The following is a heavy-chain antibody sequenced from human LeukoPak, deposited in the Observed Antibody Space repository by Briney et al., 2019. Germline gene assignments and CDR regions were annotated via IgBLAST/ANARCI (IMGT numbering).Heavy chain of an antibody. CDR3: ARSLLRYFDWYDD. V-gene: IGHV1-2*02. CDR1: GYTFTGYY. J-gene: IGHJ5*02. D-gene: IGHD3-9*01. CDR2: INPNSGGT. Sequence: ASVKVSCKASGYTFTGYYMHWVRQAPGQGLEWMGWINPNSGGTNYAQKFQGRVTMTRDTSISTVYMELSRLRSDDTAVYYCARSLLRYFDWYDDWGQGTLVTVSS.